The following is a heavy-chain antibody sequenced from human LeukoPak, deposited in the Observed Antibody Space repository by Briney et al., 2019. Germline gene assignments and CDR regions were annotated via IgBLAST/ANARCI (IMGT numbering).Heavy chain of an antibody. V-gene: IGHV1-18*01. Sequence: ASVKVSCKASGYTFTSYGISWVRQAPGQGLEWMGWISAYNGNTNYAQKLQGRVTMTTDTSTSTAYMELRSLRSDDTAVYYCARYYYDSSGYLSFDYWGQGTLVTVSS. CDR2: ISAYNGNT. CDR3: ARYYYDSSGYLSFDY. CDR1: GYTFTSYG. J-gene: IGHJ4*02. D-gene: IGHD3-22*01.